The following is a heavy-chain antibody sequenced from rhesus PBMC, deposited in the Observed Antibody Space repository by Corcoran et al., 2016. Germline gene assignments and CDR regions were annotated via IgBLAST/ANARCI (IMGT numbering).Heavy chain of an antibody. D-gene: IGHD6-31*01. CDR3: ARDLAAAVGYFDY. Sequence: EVQLVESGGGLVQPGGSLRISCAASGFTFSDYYMSWVRQAPGKGSEWVGFIKNKAEGGKAEYAASVKGRLTISSDDAKSIASLQMNSLKTEDTAVYYCARDLAAAVGYFDYWGQGVLVTVSS. J-gene: IGHJ4*01. CDR1: GFTFSDYY. CDR2: IKNKAEGGKA. V-gene: IGHV3S22*01.